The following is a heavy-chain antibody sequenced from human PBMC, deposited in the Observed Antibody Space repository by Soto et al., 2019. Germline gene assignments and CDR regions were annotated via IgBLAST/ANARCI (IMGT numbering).Heavy chain of an antibody. CDR2: IYSGGST. V-gene: IGHV3-66*01. CDR1: GFTVSSNY. D-gene: IGHD3-10*01. CDR3: ARDPRNDYYGSGSYWYFDH. J-gene: IGHJ4*02. Sequence: PGGSLRLSCAASGFTVSSNYMSWVRQAPGKGLEWVSVIYSGGSTYYADSVKGRFTISRDNSKNTLYLQMNSLRAEDTAVYYCARDPRNDYYGSGSYWYFDHWGQGMLVTVSS.